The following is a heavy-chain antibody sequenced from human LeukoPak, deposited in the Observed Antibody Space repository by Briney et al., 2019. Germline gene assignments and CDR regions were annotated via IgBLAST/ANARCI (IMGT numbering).Heavy chain of an antibody. CDR3: ARDPRNXXXDY. J-gene: IGHJ4*02. D-gene: IGHD1-14*01. Sequence: SGGSLRLSCAASGFTFSSYWMHWVRQAPGKGLVWVSRINSDGSSTSYADSVKGRFTISRDNAKNTLYLQMNSLRAEDTDVYYCARDPRNXXXDYWGQGXXVTXSS. CDR2: INSDGSST. CDR1: GFTFSSYW. V-gene: IGHV3-74*01.